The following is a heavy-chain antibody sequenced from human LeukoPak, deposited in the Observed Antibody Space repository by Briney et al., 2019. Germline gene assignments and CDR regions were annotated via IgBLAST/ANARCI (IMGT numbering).Heavy chain of an antibody. CDR3: ARGAYYYDSSGLNYYYCGMDV. D-gene: IGHD3-22*01. Sequence: ASVKVSCKASGYTFTSYGISWVRQAPGQGLEWMGWISAYNGNTNYAQKLQGRVTMTTDTSTSTAYMELRSLRSDDTAVYYCARGAYYYDSSGLNYYYCGMDVWGQGTTVTVSS. CDR1: GYTFTSYG. J-gene: IGHJ6*02. V-gene: IGHV1-18*01. CDR2: ISAYNGNT.